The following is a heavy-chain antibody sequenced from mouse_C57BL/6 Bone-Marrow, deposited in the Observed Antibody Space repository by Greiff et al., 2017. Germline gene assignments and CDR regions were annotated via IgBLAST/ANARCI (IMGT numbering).Heavy chain of an antibody. D-gene: IGHD2-4*01. Sequence: VQLQQSGPELVKPGASVKISCKASGYTFTDYYMNWVKQSHGKSLEWIGDINPNNGGTSYNQKFKGKATLTVDKSSSTAYMELRSLTSEDSAVYYCARGGGDYDCGFYAMDYWGQGTSVTVSS. V-gene: IGHV1-26*01. CDR3: ARGGGDYDCGFYAMDY. CDR2: INPNNGGT. J-gene: IGHJ4*01. CDR1: GYTFTDYY.